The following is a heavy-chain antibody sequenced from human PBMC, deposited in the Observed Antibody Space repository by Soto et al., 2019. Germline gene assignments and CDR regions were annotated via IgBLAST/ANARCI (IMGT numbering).Heavy chain of an antibody. V-gene: IGHV1-69*02. CDR3: ARGIAAAGAGIWYFDL. CDR2: IIPILGIA. D-gene: IGHD6-13*01. Sequence: QVQLVQSGAEVKKPGSSVKVSCKASGGTFSSYTISWVRQAPGQGLEWMGRIIPILGIANYAQKFQGRVTITADKSTSTAYMELSSLRSEDTAVYYCARGIAAAGAGIWYFDLWGRGTLVTVSS. CDR1: GGTFSSYT. J-gene: IGHJ2*01.